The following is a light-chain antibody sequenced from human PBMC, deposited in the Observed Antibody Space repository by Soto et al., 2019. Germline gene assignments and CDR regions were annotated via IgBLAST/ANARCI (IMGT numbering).Light chain of an antibody. Sequence: FPMTQSPSAVSASVGDSFTITCRASQGVSDWVAWYQQKPGEAPKLLIYGSSSLLSGVPSRFSGTGSGTDFTLTISSLQPEDFATYYCQQSNSYPWAFGQGTKVDIK. CDR2: GSS. CDR3: QQSNSYPWA. V-gene: IGKV1-12*01. CDR1: QGVSDW. J-gene: IGKJ1*01.